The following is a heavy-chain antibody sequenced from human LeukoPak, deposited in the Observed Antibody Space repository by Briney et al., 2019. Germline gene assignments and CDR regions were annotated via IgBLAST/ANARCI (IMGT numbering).Heavy chain of an antibody. D-gene: IGHD6-13*01. V-gene: IGHV1-2*02. CDR3: ARKTSSSWYDY. CDR1: GYTFTGYY. Sequence: ASVKVSCRASGYTFTGYYMHWVRQPPGQGLEWMGWINPNSGGTNYAQKFQGRVTMTRDTSISTAYMELSRLRSDDTAVYYCARKTSSSWYDYWGQGTLVTVSS. CDR2: INPNSGGT. J-gene: IGHJ4*02.